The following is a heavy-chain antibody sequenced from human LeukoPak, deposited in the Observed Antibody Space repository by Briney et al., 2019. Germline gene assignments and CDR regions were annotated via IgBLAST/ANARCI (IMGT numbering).Heavy chain of an antibody. CDR1: GFTFSSYG. Sequence: GGSLRLSCGAPGFTFSSYGMHWVRQAPGKGLEWVAFIRYDGSNKYYADSVKGRFTISRDNSKNSLYLQMNSLRTEDTALYYCAKGSTDYDSSNYYLGYWGQGTLVTVSS. CDR3: AKGSTDYDSSNYYLGY. CDR2: IRYDGSNK. D-gene: IGHD3-22*01. V-gene: IGHV3-30*02. J-gene: IGHJ4*02.